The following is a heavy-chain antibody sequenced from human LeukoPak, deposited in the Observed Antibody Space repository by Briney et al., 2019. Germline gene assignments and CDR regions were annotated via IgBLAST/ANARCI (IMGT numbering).Heavy chain of an antibody. V-gene: IGHV3-30*03. CDR3: VTKGGIGVVY. D-gene: IGHD3-3*01. CDR1: GLTFSNYG. J-gene: IGHJ4*02. CDR2: ISDDGSNK. Sequence: LAGGSLRLSCTVSGLTFSNYGMNWVRQAPGKGLEWVALISDDGSNKYYADSVKGRFTISRDNSKNTLYLQMNSLRAEDTAFYYCVTKGGIGVVYWGQGTLVTVSS.